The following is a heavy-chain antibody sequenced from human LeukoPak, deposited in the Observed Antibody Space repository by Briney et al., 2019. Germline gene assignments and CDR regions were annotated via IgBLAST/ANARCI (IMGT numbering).Heavy chain of an antibody. J-gene: IGHJ4*02. CDR1: GGSISSGSYY. CDR3: ARGLSGS. V-gene: IGHV4-61*02. CDR2: IYTSGST. Sequence: SETLSLTCTVSGGSISSGSYYWSWIRQPAGKGLEWIGRIYTSGSTNYNPSLKSRVTISVDTSKNQFSLKLSSVTAVDTAVYYCARGLSGSWSQGTLVTVSS. D-gene: IGHD1-26*01.